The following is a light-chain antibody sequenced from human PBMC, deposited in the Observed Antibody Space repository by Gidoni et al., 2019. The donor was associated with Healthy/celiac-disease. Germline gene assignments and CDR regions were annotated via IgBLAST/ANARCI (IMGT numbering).Light chain of an antibody. J-gene: IGKJ1*01. Sequence: EIVLTQSPSTLSLSPGERATRSCRASQSVSSYLAWYQQKPGQAPRLLIYEASNRATGIPARFSGSGSGTDFTLTISSLEPEDFAVYYCQQRRAFGQGTKVEIK. CDR1: QSVSSY. CDR3: QQRRA. CDR2: EAS. V-gene: IGKV3-11*01.